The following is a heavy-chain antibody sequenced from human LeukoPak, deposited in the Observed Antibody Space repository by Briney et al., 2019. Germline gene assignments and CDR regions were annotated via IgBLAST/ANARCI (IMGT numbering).Heavy chain of an antibody. Sequence: GSLRLSCAASGFTFTSYSMNWIRQPPGKGLEWLGEINHSGSTNYNPSLKSRVTISVDTSKNQFSLKLSSVTAADTAVYYCARGGLMVYAVRVQNDVFDIWGQGTMVTVSS. CDR3: ARGGLMVYAVRVQNDVFDI. CDR2: INHSGST. CDR1: GFTFTSYS. V-gene: IGHV4-34*01. D-gene: IGHD2-8*01. J-gene: IGHJ3*02.